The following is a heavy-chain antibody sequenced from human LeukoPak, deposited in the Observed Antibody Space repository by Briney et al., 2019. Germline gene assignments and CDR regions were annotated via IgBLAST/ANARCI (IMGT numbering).Heavy chain of an antibody. V-gene: IGHV1-2*02. CDR3: AKTLWFGQFNDAFDI. D-gene: IGHD3-10*01. CDR1: GFPFTGYY. J-gene: IGHJ3*02. Sequence: ASVKVSCKASGFPFTGYYINWVRQAPGQGLEWMGWINPKSGGTNYAQDFQGRVTMTGDTSINTVYMELSELRSDDTAVYYCAKTLWFGQFNDAFDIWGQGTMVTVSS. CDR2: INPKSGGT.